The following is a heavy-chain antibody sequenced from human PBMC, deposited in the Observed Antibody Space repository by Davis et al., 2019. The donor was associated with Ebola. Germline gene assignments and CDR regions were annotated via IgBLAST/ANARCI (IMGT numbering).Heavy chain of an antibody. CDR3: ARFTHYYYYYGMDV. CDR2: IYAGDSDT. Sequence: GESLKISCKGSGYSFTSYWIAWVRQMPGKGLEWMGIIYAGDSDTRYSPSFEGQVTISVDRSITTAYLQWSSLKASDTAMYYCARFTHYYYYYGMDVWGQGTTVTVSS. CDR1: GYSFTSYW. V-gene: IGHV5-51*01. J-gene: IGHJ6*02.